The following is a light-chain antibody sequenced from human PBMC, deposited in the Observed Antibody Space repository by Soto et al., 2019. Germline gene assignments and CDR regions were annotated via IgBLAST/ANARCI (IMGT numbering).Light chain of an antibody. CDR1: AGTVTSDHY. J-gene: IGLJ2*01. V-gene: IGLV7-46*01. Sequence: QAVVTQEPSLTVSPGGTVTLTCGSSAGTVTSDHYPYWFQQKPGQAPRTLIYDTVNKESWTPARFSGSLLGGRAALTLSGAQPEDEADYYAAGVLGGGTKLTVL. CDR3: AGV. CDR2: DTV.